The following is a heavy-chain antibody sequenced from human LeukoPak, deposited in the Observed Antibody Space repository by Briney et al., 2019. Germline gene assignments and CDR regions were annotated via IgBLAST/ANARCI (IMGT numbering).Heavy chain of an antibody. Sequence: ASVKVSCKASGYTFTGYYMHWVRQAPGQGLEWMGWINPNSGGTNYAQKFQGRVTMTRDTSISTAYMELSRLRSDDTAVYYCARGGRTIRTGRYYYYYMDVWGKGTTITVSS. V-gene: IGHV1-2*02. CDR2: INPNSGGT. D-gene: IGHD2-15*01. CDR3: ARGGRTIRTGRYYYYYMDV. J-gene: IGHJ6*03. CDR1: GYTFTGYY.